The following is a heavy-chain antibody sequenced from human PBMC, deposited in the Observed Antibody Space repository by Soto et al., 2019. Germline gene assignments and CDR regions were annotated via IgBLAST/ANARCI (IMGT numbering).Heavy chain of an antibody. D-gene: IGHD2-21*01. J-gene: IGHJ4*02. CDR1: GGSISSSHW. CDR2: IYHSGTA. CDR3: ARGPDLGWD. Sequence: QVQLQESGPGLVKPSGTLSLTCAVSGGSISSSHWWSWVRQPPGKGLEWIGEIYHSGTANYNPSLNSRLNISIDKSKNQIPLILSAVTAADTAVYYCARGPDLGWDWGQGTLVTVSS. V-gene: IGHV4-4*02.